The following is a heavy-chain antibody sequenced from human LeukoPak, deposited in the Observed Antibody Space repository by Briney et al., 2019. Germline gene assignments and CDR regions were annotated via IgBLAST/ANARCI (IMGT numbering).Heavy chain of an antibody. J-gene: IGHJ5*01. CDR2: ISYDGSNK. V-gene: IGHV3-30-3*01. D-gene: IGHD6-19*01. Sequence: HPGRSLRLSCAASGFTFSSYAMHWVRQAPGKGLEWVAVISYDGSNKYYADSVKGRFTISRDNSKNTLYLQMNSLRPEDTAVYYCARALNQWLVPDSWGQGTLVTVSS. CDR1: GFTFSSYA. CDR3: ARALNQWLVPDS.